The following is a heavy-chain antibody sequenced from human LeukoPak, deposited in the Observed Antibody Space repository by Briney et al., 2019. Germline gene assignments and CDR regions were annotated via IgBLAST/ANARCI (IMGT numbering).Heavy chain of an antibody. D-gene: IGHD6-13*01. V-gene: IGHV3-53*01. CDR2: IYSGGST. CDR1: GFTVSSNY. Sequence: GGSLRLSCAASGFTVSSNYMSWVRQAPGEGLEWVSVIYSGGSTYYADSVKGRFTISRDNSKNTLYLQMNSLRAEDTAVYYCALAAAGPEGYWGQGTLVTVSS. CDR3: ALAAAGPEGY. J-gene: IGHJ4*02.